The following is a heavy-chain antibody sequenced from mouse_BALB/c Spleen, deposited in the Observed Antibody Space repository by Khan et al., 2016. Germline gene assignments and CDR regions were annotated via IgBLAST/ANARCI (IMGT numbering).Heavy chain of an antibody. CDR2: INTETGEP. V-gene: IGHV9-2-1*01. D-gene: IGHD1-1*01. CDR1: GYTFTDYS. Sequence: QIQLVQSGPELKKPGETVKISCKASGYTFTDYSMHWVKQAPGKGLKWMGWINTETGEPTYADAFKGRFAFSLETSASTAYLQINNLKNEDTATYFCAREAFYYYGSSYDYYAMDYWGQGTSVTVSS. J-gene: IGHJ4*01. CDR3: AREAFYYYGSSYDYYAMDY.